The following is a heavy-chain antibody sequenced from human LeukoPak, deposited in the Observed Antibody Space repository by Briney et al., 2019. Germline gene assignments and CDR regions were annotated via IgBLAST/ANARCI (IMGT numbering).Heavy chain of an antibody. J-gene: IGHJ4*02. CDR3: AKDKKGTRLVFRLGFDY. CDR2: ISGSGGST. V-gene: IGHV3-23*01. CDR1: GFTFSSYA. Sequence: GGSLRLSCADSGFTFSSYAMSWVRQAPGKGLEWVSAISGSGGSTYYADSVKGRFTISRDNSKNTLYLQMNSVRAEDTAVYYFAKDKKGTRLVFRLGFDYWGQGTLVTVS. D-gene: IGHD3-16*01.